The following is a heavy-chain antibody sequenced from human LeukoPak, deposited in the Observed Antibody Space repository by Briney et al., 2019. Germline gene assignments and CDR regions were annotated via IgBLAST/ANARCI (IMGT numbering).Heavy chain of an antibody. V-gene: IGHV3-21*01. J-gene: IGHJ5*02. D-gene: IGHD3-10*01. CDR2: IDTSSTYI. CDR3: VKASGTVVEGSLGT. CDR1: GFTFSPDS. Sequence: NPGGSLRLSCAASGFTFSPDSMSWVRQAPGKGLEWVSSIDTSSTYIYYADSVRGRFTISRDNAKNSLYLQMTSLRAEDTALYYCVKASGTVVEGSLGTWGQGTLVTVSS.